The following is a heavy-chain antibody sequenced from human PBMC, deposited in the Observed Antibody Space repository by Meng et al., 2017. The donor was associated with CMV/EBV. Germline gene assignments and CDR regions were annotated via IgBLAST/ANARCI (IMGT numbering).Heavy chain of an antibody. CDR1: GFTVSSNY. CDR2: IYSGGST. D-gene: IGHD3-3*01. Sequence: GGSLRLSCAASGFTVSSNYMSWVRQAPGKGMEWVSVIYSGGSTYYADSVKGRFTISRDNSKNTLYLQMNSLRAEDTAVYYCERDLGTYDFWRGYLPNFDDWGQGTMVTVSS. CDR3: ERDLGTYDFWRGYLPNFDD. J-gene: IGHJ4*02. V-gene: IGHV3-53*01.